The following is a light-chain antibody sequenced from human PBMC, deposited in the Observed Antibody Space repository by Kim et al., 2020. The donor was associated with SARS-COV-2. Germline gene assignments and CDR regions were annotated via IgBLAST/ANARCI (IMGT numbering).Light chain of an antibody. V-gene: IGKV1-27*01. Sequence: DIQMTQSPSSLSASVGDEVTITCRASQGISNDLAWYQQKPGKAPKLLIYATSTLQSGVPSRFRGSRSGTDFTLIITRLQPEDVATYNCQKYDSAPWTVGQRTK. CDR2: ATS. J-gene: IGKJ1*01. CDR1: QGISND. CDR3: QKYDSAPWT.